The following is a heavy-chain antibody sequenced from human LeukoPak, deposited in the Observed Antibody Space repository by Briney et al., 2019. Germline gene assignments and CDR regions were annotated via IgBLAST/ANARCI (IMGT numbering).Heavy chain of an antibody. CDR3: ARQELTDYNWFDP. CDR2: IYPGDSDT. Sequence: GESLKISCKGSGYSFTNYWIGWVRQMPGKGLEWMGIIYPGDSDTRYSPSFQGQVTISADKSISTAYLQWSSLKASDTAIYYCARQELTDYNWFDPWGQGTLVTVSS. J-gene: IGHJ5*02. D-gene: IGHD1-26*01. V-gene: IGHV5-51*01. CDR1: GYSFTNYW.